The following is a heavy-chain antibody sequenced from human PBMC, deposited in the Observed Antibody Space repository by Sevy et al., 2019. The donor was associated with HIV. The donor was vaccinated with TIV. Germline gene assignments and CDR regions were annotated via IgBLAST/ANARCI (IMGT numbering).Heavy chain of an antibody. CDR1: GFTFSSYE. CDR2: ISSSCGTI. Sequence: GGSLRLSCAASGFTFSSYEMNWVRQAPGKGLEWVSYISSSCGTIYYADSVKGRFTISRDNAKNSLYLQMNSLRAEDTAVYYCARDSAGAGFDYWGQGTLVTVSS. J-gene: IGHJ4*02. CDR3: ARDSAGAGFDY. D-gene: IGHD1-26*01. V-gene: IGHV3-48*03.